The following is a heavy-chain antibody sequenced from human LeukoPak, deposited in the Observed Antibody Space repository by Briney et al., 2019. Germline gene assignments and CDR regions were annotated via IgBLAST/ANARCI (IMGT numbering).Heavy chain of an antibody. CDR1: GGSISSGGYY. Sequence: SETLSLTCTVSGGSISSGGYYWSWIRQPPGKGLEWIGYIYHSGSTYYNPSLKSRVTISVDRSKNQFFLKLSSVTAAGTAVYYCARSDHIVGAPPAGIDAFDIWGQGTMVTVSS. CDR3: ARSDHIVGAPPAGIDAFDI. J-gene: IGHJ3*02. V-gene: IGHV4-30-2*01. D-gene: IGHD1-26*01. CDR2: IYHSGST.